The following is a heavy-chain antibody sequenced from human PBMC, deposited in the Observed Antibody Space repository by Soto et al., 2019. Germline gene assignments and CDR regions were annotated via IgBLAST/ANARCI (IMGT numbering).Heavy chain of an antibody. Sequence: SETLSLTCIVSGESISSSSCYWGWIRQPPGKGLEWIGSIYYSGRTYYNPSFKSRVTISIDTSKNQFSPKLSSVTATDTAVYYCARQRTTVVTQAYFDHWGQGALVTVSS. D-gene: IGHD2-21*02. V-gene: IGHV4-39*01. CDR3: ARQRTTVVTQAYFDH. J-gene: IGHJ4*02. CDR2: IYYSGRT. CDR1: GESISSSSCY.